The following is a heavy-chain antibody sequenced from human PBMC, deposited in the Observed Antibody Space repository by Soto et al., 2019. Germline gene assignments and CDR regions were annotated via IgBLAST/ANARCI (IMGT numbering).Heavy chain of an antibody. J-gene: IGHJ4*02. D-gene: IGHD6-13*01. V-gene: IGHV1-2*04. CDR1: GYTFTGYY. Sequence: ASVKVSCKASGYTFTGYYMHWVRQAPGQGLEWMGWINPNSGGTNYAQKFQGWVTMTRDTSISTAYMELSRLRSDDTAVYYCARGAPIAAAPASFDYWGQGTLVTVSS. CDR3: ARGAPIAAAPASFDY. CDR2: INPNSGGT.